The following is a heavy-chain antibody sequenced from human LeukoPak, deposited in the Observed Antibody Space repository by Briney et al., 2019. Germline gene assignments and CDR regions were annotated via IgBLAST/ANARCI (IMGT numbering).Heavy chain of an antibody. J-gene: IGHJ5*02. V-gene: IGHV3-23*01. Sequence: PGGSLRLSCAASGFTLSSYAMSWVRQAPGKGLEWVSAISGSGGSTYYADSVKGRFTISRDNSKNTLYLQMNSLRAEDTAVYYCAKALPPGIAADGTVLRSDPWGQGTLVTVSS. CDR1: GFTLSSYA. CDR2: ISGSGGST. CDR3: AKALPPGIAADGTVLRSDP. D-gene: IGHD6-13*01.